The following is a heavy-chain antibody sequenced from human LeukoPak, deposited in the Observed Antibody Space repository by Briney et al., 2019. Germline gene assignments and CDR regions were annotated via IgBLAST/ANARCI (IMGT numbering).Heavy chain of an antibody. J-gene: IGHJ6*02. CDR1: GYSFTSYW. V-gene: IGHV5-51*01. Sequence: PGESLKISCKGSGYSFTSYWIGWVRQMPGKGLEWMGIIYPGDSDTRYSPSFQGQVTISADKYTAMYYCARHSGYSYGTFYYYYGMDVWGQGTTVTVSS. D-gene: IGHD5-18*01. CDR3: GMDV. CDR2: IYPGDSDT.